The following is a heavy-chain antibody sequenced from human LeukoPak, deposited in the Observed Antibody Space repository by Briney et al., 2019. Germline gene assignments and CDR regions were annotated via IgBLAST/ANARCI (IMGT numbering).Heavy chain of an antibody. D-gene: IGHD6-13*01. CDR3: ARDRSSSAAPSLSY. V-gene: IGHV3-48*02. J-gene: IGHJ4*02. CDR2: ISSGGGTT. CDR1: GFTFSSYG. Sequence: GGSLRLSCAASGFTFSSYGMNWVRQAPGKGLGWVSYISSGGGTTYYADSVKGRFTISRDNAKNSLYLQMNSLRDEDTAEYYCARDRSSSAAPSLSYWGQGTLVTVSS.